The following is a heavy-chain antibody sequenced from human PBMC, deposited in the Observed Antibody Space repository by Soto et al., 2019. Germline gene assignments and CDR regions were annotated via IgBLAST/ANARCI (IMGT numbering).Heavy chain of an antibody. CDR2: MNPNSGNT. J-gene: IGHJ4*02. Sequence: ASLKGSCKAPGYTFTSYDINWVRQAIGQGRHGMGWMNPNSGNTGYAQKFQGRVTMTRNPSISTAYMELSSLRSEDTAVYSCARAPSDMTLKNWGQGTLVTVSP. V-gene: IGHV1-8*01. CDR3: ARAPSDMTLKN. CDR1: GYTFTSYD.